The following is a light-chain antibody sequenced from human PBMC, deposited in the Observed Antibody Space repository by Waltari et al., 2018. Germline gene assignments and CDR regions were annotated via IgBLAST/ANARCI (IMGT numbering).Light chain of an antibody. J-gene: IGLJ2*01. CDR2: KDI. CDR3: YSAADNHRVL. Sequence: SSELTQPASVSVSLGQTAVITCSGDILAKKYGRWFQQKPGQAPVLFIYKDIERPPGIPDRFSGSSSGTTLTLTISGAQVEDEAAYYCYSAADNHRVLFGGGTKLTVL. CDR1: ILAKKY. V-gene: IGLV3-27*01.